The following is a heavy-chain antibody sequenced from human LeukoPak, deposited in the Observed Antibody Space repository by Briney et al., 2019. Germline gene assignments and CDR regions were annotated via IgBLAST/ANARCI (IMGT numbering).Heavy chain of an antibody. CDR1: GYTFTDYH. Sequence: ASVKVSCKASGYTFTDYHMHWVRQAPGQGLEWMGRTNPNSGGTNYAQKFQGRVTMTRDTSISTAYMELSRLRSDDTAVYYCAREVGGTTLDFQHWGQGTLVTVSS. D-gene: IGHD1-26*01. CDR2: TNPNSGGT. V-gene: IGHV1-2*06. J-gene: IGHJ1*01. CDR3: AREVGGTTLDFQH.